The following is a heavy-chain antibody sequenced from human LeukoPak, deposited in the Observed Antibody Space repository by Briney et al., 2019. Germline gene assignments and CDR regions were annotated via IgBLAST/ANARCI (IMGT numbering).Heavy chain of an antibody. D-gene: IGHD2-21*01. CDR2: ISTYNGDT. CDR1: GYTFSSYG. Sequence: ASVKVSCKAFGYTFSSYGIGWVRQAPGQGLEWMGWISTYNGDTYYAQKFQGSFIMTTDTSTSTAYMELRSLRSDDTAVYYCARSGVVVSGILHYFGMDVWGQGTTVTVSS. J-gene: IGHJ6*02. V-gene: IGHV1-18*01. CDR3: ARSGVVVSGILHYFGMDV.